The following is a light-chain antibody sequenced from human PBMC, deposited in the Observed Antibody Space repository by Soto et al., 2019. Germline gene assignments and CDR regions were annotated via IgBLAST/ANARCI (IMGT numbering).Light chain of an antibody. CDR3: QQYNSSPT. CDR2: KAS. J-gene: IGKJ1*01. Sequence: DIQMTQSPSTLSASVGDRVTITCRASQSISSWFAWYQQKPGKAPKLLIYKASSLESGVPSRFSGSGSGTEITLTISSLQPDDFATYYCQQYNSSPTFGQGTKVEIK. CDR1: QSISSW. V-gene: IGKV1-5*03.